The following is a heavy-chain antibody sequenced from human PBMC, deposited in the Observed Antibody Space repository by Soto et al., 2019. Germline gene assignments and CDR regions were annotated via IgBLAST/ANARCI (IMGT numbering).Heavy chain of an antibody. CDR3: ARAPRFVRGVINDAFDI. CDR1: GLTFSSYE. D-gene: IGHD3-10*01. J-gene: IGHJ3*02. Sequence: PGGSLRLSCALSGLTFSSYEMNWVRQAPGKGLEWVSYISSSGSTIYYADSVKGRFTISRDNAKNSLYLQMNSLRAEDTAVYYCARAPRFVRGVINDAFDIWGQGTMVTVSS. CDR2: ISSSGSTI. V-gene: IGHV3-48*03.